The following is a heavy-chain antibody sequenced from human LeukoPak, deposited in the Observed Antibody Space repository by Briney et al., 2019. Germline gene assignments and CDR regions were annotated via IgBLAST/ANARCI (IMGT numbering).Heavy chain of an antibody. Sequence: PPGGSLRLSCAASGFTFSSYTMSWVRQAPGKGLEWVSTITTSDGNTYYADSVKGRFTVSRDNSNNTLYLQMNSLRAEDTAVYYCAKDGGLWVSAHWGDSWGRGTLVTVSS. CDR3: AKDGGLWVSAHWGDS. J-gene: IGHJ4*02. V-gene: IGHV3-23*01. CDR2: ITTSDGNT. CDR1: GFTFSSYT. D-gene: IGHD7-27*01.